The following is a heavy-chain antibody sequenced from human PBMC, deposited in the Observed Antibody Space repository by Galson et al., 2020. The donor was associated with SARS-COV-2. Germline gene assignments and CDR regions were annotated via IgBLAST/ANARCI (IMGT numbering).Heavy chain of an antibody. CDR2: IKSQTEGETT. V-gene: IGHV3-15*01. D-gene: IGHD3-22*01. CDR3: STNNYYDSSAYYPQGDY. Sequence: GESLKISCAASGFTFSDAWMTWVRQAPGKGLEWVGRIKSQTEGETTDYGAPVKGRFTISRDDSKNTVYLQMNSLKTEDTAVYYCSTNNYYDSSAYYPQGDYWGQGTLVTVSS. J-gene: IGHJ4*02. CDR1: GFTFSDAW.